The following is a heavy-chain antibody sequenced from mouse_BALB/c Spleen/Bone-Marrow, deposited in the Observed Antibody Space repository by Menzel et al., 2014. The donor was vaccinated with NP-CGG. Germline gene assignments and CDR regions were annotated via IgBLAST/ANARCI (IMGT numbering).Heavy chain of an antibody. CDR3: ALITTATFSYWYFDV. Sequence: DVKLQEPGAELVKPGASVKLSCTASGFNIKDTYMHWVKQRPEQGLEWIGRIDPANGYSIYDPKFQGKATITADTTSNTAHLQLSSLTSEDTAVYYCALITTATFSYWYFDVWGAGTTVTVSS. CDR1: GFNIKDTY. J-gene: IGHJ1*01. V-gene: IGHV14-3*02. CDR2: IDPANGYS. D-gene: IGHD1-2*01.